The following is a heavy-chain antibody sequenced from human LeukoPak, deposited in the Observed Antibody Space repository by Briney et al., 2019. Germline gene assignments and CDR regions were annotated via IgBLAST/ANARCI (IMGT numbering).Heavy chain of an antibody. Sequence: GGSLRLSCAASGFTFSSYSMNWVRQAPGKGLEWVSSISSSSSYIYYADSVKGRFTISRDNAKNSLYLQMNSLRAEDTAVYYCARDFSYDILTGYYPYCYYGMDVWGQGTTVTVSS. CDR1: GFTFSSYS. D-gene: IGHD3-9*01. J-gene: IGHJ6*02. CDR2: ISSSSSYI. V-gene: IGHV3-21*01. CDR3: ARDFSYDILTGYYPYCYYGMDV.